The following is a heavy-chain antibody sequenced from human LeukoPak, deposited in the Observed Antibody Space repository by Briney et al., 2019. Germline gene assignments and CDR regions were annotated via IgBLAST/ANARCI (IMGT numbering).Heavy chain of an antibody. J-gene: IGHJ5*02. CDR1: GGSISSSSYY. CDR3: ARHERLAAAGLFDP. Sequence: PSETLSLTCTVSGGSISSSSYYWGWIRQPPGKGLEWIGSIYYSGSTYYNPSLKSRVTISVDTSKNQFSLKLSSVTAADTAVYYCARHERLAAAGLFDPWGQGTLVTVSS. CDR2: IYYSGST. D-gene: IGHD6-13*01. V-gene: IGHV4-39*01.